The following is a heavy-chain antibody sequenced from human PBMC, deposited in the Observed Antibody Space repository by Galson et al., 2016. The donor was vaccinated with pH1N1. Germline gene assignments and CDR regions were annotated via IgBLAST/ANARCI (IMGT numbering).Heavy chain of an antibody. J-gene: IGHJ4*02. CDR3: AKLASYSTSSVASYFDS. CDR1: GFTFSDYA. V-gene: IGHV3-30*18. Sequence: SLRLSCAASGFTFSDYAMHWVRQAPGKGLEWVAIMSYVGNNKYYADSVKGRFTISRDNSKNTLYLQMNSLRAEDTAVYYCAKLASYSTSSVASYFDSWGPGTLVTVSS. CDR2: MSYVGNNK. D-gene: IGHD6-6*01.